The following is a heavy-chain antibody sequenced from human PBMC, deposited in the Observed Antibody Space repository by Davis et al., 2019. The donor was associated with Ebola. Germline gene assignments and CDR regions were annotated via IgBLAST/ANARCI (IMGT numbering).Heavy chain of an antibody. CDR3: ARGDYDYIWGSYPLDY. Sequence: MPGGSLRLSCAVYGGSFSGYYWSWIRQPPGKGLEWIGEINHSGSTNYNPSLKSRVTISVDTSKNQFSLKLSSVTAADTAVYYCARGDYDYIWGSYPLDYWGQGTLVTVSS. D-gene: IGHD3-16*02. CDR1: GGSFSGYY. CDR2: INHSGST. J-gene: IGHJ4*02. V-gene: IGHV4-34*01.